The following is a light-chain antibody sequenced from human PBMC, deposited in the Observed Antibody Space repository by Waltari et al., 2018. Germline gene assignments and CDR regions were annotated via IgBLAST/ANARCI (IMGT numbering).Light chain of an antibody. CDR2: KAS. Sequence: DIQMTQSPSTLSASVGDRVTITCRASQSISTWLAWYQQKPGKAPKLLIYKASTLETGVPSRFIGSGSWTEFTLPISSLQPDDFATYFCQQYNSYLLTFGRGTKVEIQ. J-gene: IGKJ4*01. CDR1: QSISTW. V-gene: IGKV1-5*03. CDR3: QQYNSYLLT.